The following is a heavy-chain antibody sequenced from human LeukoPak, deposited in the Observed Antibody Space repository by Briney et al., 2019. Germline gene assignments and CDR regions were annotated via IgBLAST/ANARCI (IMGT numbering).Heavy chain of an antibody. CDR1: GFTFSFYA. J-gene: IGHJ3*02. V-gene: IGHV3-64D*09. D-gene: IGHD1-26*01. CDR3: VKAFRSYSGTYLDGFDI. CDR2: VSTNGITT. Sequence: GWPLRLSCSASGFTFSFYAMHSVRQAPGTGLESVSAVSTNGITTYYADSVKGRFTISRDNSKNTLYLQMSSLRTEDTAVYYCVKAFRSYSGTYLDGFDIWGQGTMVTVSS.